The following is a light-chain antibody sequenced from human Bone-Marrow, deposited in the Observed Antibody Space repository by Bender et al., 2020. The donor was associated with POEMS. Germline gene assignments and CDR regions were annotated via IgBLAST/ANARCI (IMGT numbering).Light chain of an antibody. Sequence: QSVLTQLPSVSGTPGQRVTISCSGSSSNIGGHYVYWYQQLPGMAPKLLIYKNDQRPSGVPERFSGSKSGTSASLAISGLQSDDEADYYCCSYAGSYYVFGTGTKVTVL. J-gene: IGLJ1*01. CDR3: CSYAGSYYV. CDR2: KND. CDR1: SSNIGGHY. V-gene: IGLV1-47*01.